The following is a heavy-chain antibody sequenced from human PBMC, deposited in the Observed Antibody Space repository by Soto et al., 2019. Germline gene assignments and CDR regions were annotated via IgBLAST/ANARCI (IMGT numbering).Heavy chain of an antibody. J-gene: IGHJ4*02. CDR3: ARATQSYYDTSGYYSYVH. V-gene: IGHV3-20*04. CDR1: GFTFGVYA. D-gene: IGHD3-22*01. CDR2: INWNGGSK. Sequence: GGSLRLSCAASGFTFGVYALTWVRHAPGKGLEWVAGINWNGGSKGYADSVKGRFTISRDNAKSSLYLQMNNLRAEDTAFYFCARATQSYYDTSGYYSYVHWGQGA.